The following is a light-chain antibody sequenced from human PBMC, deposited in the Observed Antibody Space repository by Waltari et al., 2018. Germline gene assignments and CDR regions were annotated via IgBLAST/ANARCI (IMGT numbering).Light chain of an antibody. CDR1: SSNIGAGYD. Sequence: QSVLTQPPSVSGAPGQRVTISCTGSSSNIGAGYDVHWYQQLPGTAPKLLIYRTSSRPSVVPDRSYGSKSGTSASVAITGLQAEDGADYYCQSYDSSLSGHVVFGGGTKLTVL. J-gene: IGLJ2*01. CDR3: QSYDSSLSGHVV. V-gene: IGLV1-40*01. CDR2: RTS.